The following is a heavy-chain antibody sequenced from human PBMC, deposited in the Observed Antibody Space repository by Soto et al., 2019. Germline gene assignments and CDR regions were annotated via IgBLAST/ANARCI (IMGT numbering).Heavy chain of an antibody. CDR1: GFTFSSYW. D-gene: IGHD1-1*01. CDR3: AREQLQVGIPDY. V-gene: IGHV3-7*01. J-gene: IGHJ4*02. Sequence: EVQRLESGGGLVQPGGSLRLSCAASGFTFSSYWRNWVRQAPGKGLEWVANIKQDGSEKYYVDSVKGRFTISRDNTKNSLYLQMNSLRAEDTAVYYCAREQLQVGIPDYWGQGTLVTVSS. CDR2: IKQDGSEK.